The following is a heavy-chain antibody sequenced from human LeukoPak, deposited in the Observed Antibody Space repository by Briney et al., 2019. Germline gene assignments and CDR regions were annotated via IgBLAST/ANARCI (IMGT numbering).Heavy chain of an antibody. CDR2: ISYDGSNK. Sequence: GGSLRLSCAASGFTFSSYGMHWVRQAPGKGLEWVAVISYDGSNKYYADSVKGRFTISRDNFKNTLYLQMNSLRAEDTAVYYCAKDRGHRNGGCKDYWGQGTLVTVSS. CDR3: AKDRGHRNGGCKDY. J-gene: IGHJ4*02. CDR1: GFTFSSYG. V-gene: IGHV3-30*18. D-gene: IGHD2-8*01.